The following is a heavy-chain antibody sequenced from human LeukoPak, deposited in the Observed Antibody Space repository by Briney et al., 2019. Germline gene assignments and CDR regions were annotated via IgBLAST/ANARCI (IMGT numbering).Heavy chain of an antibody. Sequence: PGGSLRLSCAASGFTFNSYAMSWVRQAPGKGLEWVSAIRGSGGGTYYADSVKGRFIISRDNSKNTLYLQMNSLRAEDTALYYCAKDRGYCSGGTCYQFDYWGQGTPVTVSS. CDR1: GFTFNSYA. CDR2: IRGSGGGT. V-gene: IGHV3-23*01. J-gene: IGHJ4*02. D-gene: IGHD2-15*01. CDR3: AKDRGYCSGGTCYQFDY.